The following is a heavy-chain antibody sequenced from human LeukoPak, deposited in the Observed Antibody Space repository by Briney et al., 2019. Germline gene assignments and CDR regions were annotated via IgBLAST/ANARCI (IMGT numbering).Heavy chain of an antibody. CDR3: ARGDFGDYGDYVFSV. Sequence: KVSCKASGYTFTSYGISWVRQAPGQGLEWMGWISAYNGNTNYAQKLQGRVTMTTDTSTSTAYMELRSLRSDDTAVYYCARGDFGDYGDYVFSVWGQGTLVTVSS. CDR1: GYTFTSYG. CDR2: ISAYNGNT. J-gene: IGHJ4*02. V-gene: IGHV1-18*01. D-gene: IGHD4-17*01.